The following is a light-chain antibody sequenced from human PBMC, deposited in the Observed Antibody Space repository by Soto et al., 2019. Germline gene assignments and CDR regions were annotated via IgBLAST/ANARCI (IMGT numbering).Light chain of an antibody. V-gene: IGKV3-20*01. CDR1: QSLSSNY. Sequence: EIVLTQSPGTLSLSTGERVTLSCRASQSLSSNYLAWYQQNRGQVPRLLIHGASSRATGIPDRFSGSGSGTDFTLTISRLEPEDFAVYYCQQYERSPLTFGGGTKVDSK. CDR3: QQYERSPLT. J-gene: IGKJ4*01. CDR2: GAS.